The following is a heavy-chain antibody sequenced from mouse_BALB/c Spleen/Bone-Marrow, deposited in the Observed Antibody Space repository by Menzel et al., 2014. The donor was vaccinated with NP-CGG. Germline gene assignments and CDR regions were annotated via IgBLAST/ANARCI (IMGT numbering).Heavy chain of an antibody. J-gene: IGHJ2*01. CDR1: GYTFTNYW. CDR2: IYPGGGYT. V-gene: IGHV1-63*02. Sequence: VKLMESGAELVRPGTSVKISCKASGYTFTNYWLGWVKQRPGHGLEWIGDIYPGGGYTNYNEKFKGKATLTADTSSSTAYMQLSSLTSEDSAVYFCARRGTGVDYWGQGTTVTVSS. D-gene: IGHD4-1*01. CDR3: ARRGTGVDY.